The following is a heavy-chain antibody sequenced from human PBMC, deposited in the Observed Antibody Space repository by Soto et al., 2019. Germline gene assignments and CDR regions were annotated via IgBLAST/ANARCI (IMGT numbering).Heavy chain of an antibody. J-gene: IGHJ4*02. CDR1: GLAFTNYG. D-gene: IGHD3-16*01. V-gene: IGHV3-30*03. CDR2: ISNDGSKK. CDR3: ARDVAMPTGFGLGY. Sequence: QVQVVESGGNIVQPGPSLRLSCAAPGLAFTNYGIHWARQAPGKGLEWVAHISNDGSKKFYADSVKGRFTISRDNSENTVYLQMTSLRPDDTAVFYCARDVAMPTGFGLGYWGQGTLVTVSS.